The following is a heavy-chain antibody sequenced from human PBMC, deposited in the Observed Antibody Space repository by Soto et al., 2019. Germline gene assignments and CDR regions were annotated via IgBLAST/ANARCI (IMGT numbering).Heavy chain of an antibody. Sequence: SETLSLTCTVSGGSISSYYWSWIRQPPGKGLEWIGYIYYSGSTNYNPSLKSRVTISVDTSKNQFSLKLSSVTAADTAVYYCARGDSGYGSSTWFDPWGQGTLVTVSS. CDR1: GGSISSYY. D-gene: IGHD3-10*01. V-gene: IGHV4-59*01. CDR2: IYYSGST. CDR3: ARGDSGYGSSTWFDP. J-gene: IGHJ5*02.